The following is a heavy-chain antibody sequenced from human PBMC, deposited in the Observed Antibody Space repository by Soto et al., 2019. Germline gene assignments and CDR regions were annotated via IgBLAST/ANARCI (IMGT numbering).Heavy chain of an antibody. Sequence: GGSLRLSCAASGFTFSSYTLNWVRRAPGKGLEWVATSSDRRTGNTHYSDSVRGRFTLSRDYSRNILFLQMDSLRADDTALYYCTTWLTANFDYWGRGTQVTVSS. D-gene: IGHD2-21*02. CDR1: GFTFSSYT. V-gene: IGHV3-23*01. CDR2: SSDRRTGNT. J-gene: IGHJ4*02. CDR3: TTWLTANFDY.